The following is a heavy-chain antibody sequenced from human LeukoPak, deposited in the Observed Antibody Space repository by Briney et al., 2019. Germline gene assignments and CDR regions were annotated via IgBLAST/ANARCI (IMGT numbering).Heavy chain of an antibody. CDR2: IIPIFGTA. J-gene: IGHJ4*02. CDR1: GGTFSSYA. D-gene: IGHD3-10*01. V-gene: IGHV1-69*06. Sequence: ASVKVSCKASGGTFSSYAISWVRQAPGQGLEWMGGIIPIFGTANYAQKFQGRVTITADKSTSTAYMELSSLRSEDTAVYYCAMAYGSESYYKYDYWGQGTLVTVSS. CDR3: AMAYGSESYYKYDY.